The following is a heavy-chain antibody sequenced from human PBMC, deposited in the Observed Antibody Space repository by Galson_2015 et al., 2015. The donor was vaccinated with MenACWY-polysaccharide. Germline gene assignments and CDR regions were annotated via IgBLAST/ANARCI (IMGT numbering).Heavy chain of an antibody. CDR3: AGLMAGSPFGWFDP. J-gene: IGHJ5*02. V-gene: IGHV4-59*01. D-gene: IGHD6-19*01. CDR1: GGSISSYR. Sequence: LTCTVSGGSISSYRWTWIRQPPGKGLEWIGYIYYTGTTKYNPSLTSRVTISVDTSKKYFSLKLSSVTAADTAVYYCAGLMAGSPFGWFDPWGQGTLVTVSS. CDR2: IYYTGTT.